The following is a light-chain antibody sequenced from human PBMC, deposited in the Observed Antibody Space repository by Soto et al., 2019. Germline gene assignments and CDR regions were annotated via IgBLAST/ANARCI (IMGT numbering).Light chain of an antibody. CDR2: GAS. CDR1: QSVSRN. Sequence: EIVMTQSPATLSVSPGERATLSCRASQSVSRNLDWYQQKPGQAPMLLISGASTRATGIPARFSGSGSGTEVTLTISSLQYEDFAVYYCQQYNNWPPWTFGQGTKVEIK. V-gene: IGKV3-15*01. J-gene: IGKJ1*01. CDR3: QQYNNWPPWT.